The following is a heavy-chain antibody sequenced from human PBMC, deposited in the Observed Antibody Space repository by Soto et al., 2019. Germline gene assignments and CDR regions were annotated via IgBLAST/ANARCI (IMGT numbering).Heavy chain of an antibody. CDR3: ARLGVTNWFDP. Sequence: ETLSLTCTVSGGSISSSTNYWGWIRQPPGQALEFIGQIYYTGNTYYNPSLKSRVTVSVDTSKNQFSLKLTSVTAADTAVYYCARLGVTNWFDPWGQGTLVTVSS. CDR2: IYYTGNT. J-gene: IGHJ5*02. CDR1: GGSISSSTNY. V-gene: IGHV4-39*01. D-gene: IGHD3-3*01.